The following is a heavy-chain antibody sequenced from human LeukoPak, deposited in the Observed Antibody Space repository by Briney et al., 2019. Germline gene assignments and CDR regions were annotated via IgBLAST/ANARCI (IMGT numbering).Heavy chain of an antibody. J-gene: IGHJ4*02. CDR3: ARVVGCGGDCYSGISDY. D-gene: IGHD2-21*02. Sequence: ASVKVSCKASGYTFTSYAMNWVRQAPGQGLEWMGWINTNTGNPTYAQGFTGRFVFSLDTSVSTAYLQISSLKAEDTAVYYCARVVGCGGDCYSGISDYWGQGTLVTVSS. CDR1: GYTFTSYA. V-gene: IGHV7-4-1*02. CDR2: INTNTGNP.